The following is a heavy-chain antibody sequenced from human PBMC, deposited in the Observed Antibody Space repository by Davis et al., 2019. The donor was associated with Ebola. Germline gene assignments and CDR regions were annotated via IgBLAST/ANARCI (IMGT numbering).Heavy chain of an antibody. J-gene: IGHJ4*02. Sequence: PSETLSLTCATSGFPLVNYNMNWVRQAPGKGLEWIAYIDGGGRSTYYKDSVKGRFTISRDTATNSLFLQMNNLRGDDTAVYFCVREGRLTSRFDSWGQGTLVTVSS. CDR1: GFPLVNYN. CDR2: IDGGGRST. D-gene: IGHD3-10*01. CDR3: VREGRLTSRFDS. V-gene: IGHV3-48*01.